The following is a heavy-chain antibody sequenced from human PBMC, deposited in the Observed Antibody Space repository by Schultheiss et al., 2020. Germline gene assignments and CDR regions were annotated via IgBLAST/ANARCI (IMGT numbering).Heavy chain of an antibody. V-gene: IGHV4-59*01. D-gene: IGHD6-19*01. J-gene: IGHJ4*02. CDR1: GGSISSYY. CDR2: IYYSKST. Sequence: SETLSLTCTVSGGSISSYYWSWIRQPPGKGLEWIGYIYYSKSTNYNPSLKSRVTISVDTSKNQFSLKLSSVTAADTAVYYCARRGGSGWYKYYFDYWGQGTLVTVSS. CDR3: ARRGGSGWYKYYFDY.